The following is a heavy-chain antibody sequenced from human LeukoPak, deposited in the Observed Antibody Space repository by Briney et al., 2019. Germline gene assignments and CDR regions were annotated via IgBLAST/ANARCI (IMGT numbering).Heavy chain of an antibody. J-gene: IGHJ6*03. CDR2: ITSSSNTI. Sequence: GSLRLSCAASGFTFSSYSMCWVRRAPGKGLEWLSDITSSSNTIYYADSVKGRFTISRDNAQNLLYLQMNSLRAEDTAVYYCARVSITGYYYYMDVWGKGTTVTVSS. D-gene: IGHD5-24*01. CDR1: GFTFSSYS. CDR3: ARVSITGYYYYMDV. V-gene: IGHV3-48*01.